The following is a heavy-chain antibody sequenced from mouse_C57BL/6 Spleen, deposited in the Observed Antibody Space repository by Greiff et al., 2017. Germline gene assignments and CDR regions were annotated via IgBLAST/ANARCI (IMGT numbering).Heavy chain of an antibody. D-gene: IGHD2-4*01. J-gene: IGHJ2*01. CDR2: ISSGSSTI. CDR1: GFTFSDYG. Sequence: EVKLVESGGGLVKPGGSLKLSCAASGFTFSDYGMHWVRQAPEKGLEWVAYISSGSSTIYYADTVKGRFTISRDNAKNTLFLQMTSLRAEDTAMYYCARPELRRGDYCDYWGQGTTLTVSS. CDR3: ARPELRRGDYCDY. V-gene: IGHV5-17*01.